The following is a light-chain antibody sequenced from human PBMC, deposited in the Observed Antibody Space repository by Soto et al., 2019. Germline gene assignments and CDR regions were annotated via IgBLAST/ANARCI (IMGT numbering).Light chain of an antibody. CDR1: SGHSSYA. Sequence: QPVLTQSPSASASLGASVKLTCTLSSGHSSYAIAWHQQQPEKGPRYLMKLNGDGSHKKGAGIPDRFSGSSSGAERYLIISSLQSQDEADYDCQTWGAGIQVFGGGTKLTVL. CDR2: LNGDGSH. CDR3: QTWGAGIQV. V-gene: IGLV4-69*01. J-gene: IGLJ3*02.